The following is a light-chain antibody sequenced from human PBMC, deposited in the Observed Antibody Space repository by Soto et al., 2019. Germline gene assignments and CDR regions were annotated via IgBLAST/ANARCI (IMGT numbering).Light chain of an antibody. Sequence: EIVLTQSTGTLSLSPGERATLSCRASQSVSSSYLAWYQQKPGQAPRLLIYGASSRTTGIPDRFSGSGSGIDFSLTISRLEPEDFAVYYCHQYGSSPLYTFGQGTKLEIK. CDR2: GAS. V-gene: IGKV3-20*01. CDR3: HQYGSSPLYT. CDR1: QSVSSSY. J-gene: IGKJ2*01.